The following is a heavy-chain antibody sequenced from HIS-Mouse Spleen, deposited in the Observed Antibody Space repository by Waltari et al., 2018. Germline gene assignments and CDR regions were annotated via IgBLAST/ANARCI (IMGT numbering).Heavy chain of an antibody. V-gene: IGHV3-21*01. J-gene: IGHJ4*02. CDR2: ISSSSSYI. CDR3: ARDSLRLGELSDY. Sequence: EVQLVESGGGLVKPGGSLRLSCAASGFTFSSYSMNWVRQAPGKGLEWVSSISSSSSYIYYADSVKDRFTISRDNAKNSLYLQMNSLRAEDTAVYYCARDSLRLGELSDYWGQGTLVTVSS. D-gene: IGHD3-16*02. CDR1: GFTFSSYS.